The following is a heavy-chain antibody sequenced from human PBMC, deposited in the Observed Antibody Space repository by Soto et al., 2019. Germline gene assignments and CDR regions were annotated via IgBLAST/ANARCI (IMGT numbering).Heavy chain of an antibody. D-gene: IGHD1-26*01. CDR2: IKQDGSER. J-gene: IGHJ4*02. V-gene: IGHV3-7*03. CDR3: TRGGGSTYFFDS. CDR1: GFIFRNYW. Sequence: PGGSLRLSCAASGFIFRNYWMSWVRQTPGKGLEWVANIKQDGSERFYLDSVKGRITISRDNVKNSLYLQMNSLRAEDTAVYYCTRGGGSTYFFDSWGQGTLVTVSS.